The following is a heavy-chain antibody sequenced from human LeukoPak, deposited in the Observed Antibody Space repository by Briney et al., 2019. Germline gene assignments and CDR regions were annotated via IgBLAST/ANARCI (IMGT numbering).Heavy chain of an antibody. J-gene: IGHJ3*02. CDR2: TYYRSKWNN. D-gene: IGHD3-16*01. Sequence: SQTPSLTCAISGDSVSSNSAAWNWIRQSPSSGLEWLGRTYYRSKWNNDYAVSVKSRITINPDTSKNQSSLQLNSVTSADTAVRYCARRDWARAFDIWGQGTMVTVSS. CDR1: GDSVSSNSAA. V-gene: IGHV6-1*01. CDR3: ARRDWARAFDI.